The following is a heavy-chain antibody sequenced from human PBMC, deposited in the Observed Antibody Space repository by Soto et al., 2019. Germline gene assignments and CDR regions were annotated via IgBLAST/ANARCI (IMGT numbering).Heavy chain of an antibody. CDR1: GGSISSYY. D-gene: IGHD1-20*01. J-gene: IGHJ5*02. CDR2: IYYSGST. V-gene: IGHV4-59*01. CDR3: ARDRYLFDP. Sequence: KTSETLSLTCTVSGGSISSYYWSWIRQPPGKGLEWIGYIYYSGSTNYNPSLKSRVTISVDTSKNQFSLKLSSVTAADTAVYYCARDRYLFDPWGQGTLVTVSS.